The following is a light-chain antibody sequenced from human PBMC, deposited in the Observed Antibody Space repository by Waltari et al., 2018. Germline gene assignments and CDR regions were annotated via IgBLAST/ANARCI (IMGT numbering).Light chain of an antibody. J-gene: IGKJ1*01. V-gene: IGKV3-20*01. CDR2: DAS. Sequence: EIVLTQSPGTMSWSAGERATLSCRASQSVGRFLAWYQQKPGQAPRLLIYDASSRATGIPDRFSGSGSGTDFSLTISRLEPEDFAVYYCQHYVRLPATFGQGTKVEIK. CDR3: QHYVRLPAT. CDR1: QSVGRF.